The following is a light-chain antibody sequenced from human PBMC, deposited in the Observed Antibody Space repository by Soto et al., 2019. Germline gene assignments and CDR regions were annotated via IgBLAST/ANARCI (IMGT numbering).Light chain of an antibody. CDR2: DDN. Sequence: QSVLTQPPSVSAAPGQKVTISCSGSSSNIGGNSVSWYQQLPGTAPKLLIYDDNKRPSGIPDRFSGSKSGTSATLGITGFQTVDEADYYCGSWNSSLSAYVFGNGTMVTVL. V-gene: IGLV1-51*01. CDR1: SSNIGGNS. J-gene: IGLJ1*01. CDR3: GSWNSSLSAYV.